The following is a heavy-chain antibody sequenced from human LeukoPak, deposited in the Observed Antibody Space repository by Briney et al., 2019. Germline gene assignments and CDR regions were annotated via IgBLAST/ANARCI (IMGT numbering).Heavy chain of an antibody. CDR1: VFTSTSYG. J-gene: IGHJ4*02. CDR2: IRYDGSNK. V-gene: IGHV3-30*02. Sequence: GGALRLSCAPSVFTSTSYGMHWVCQAPGKGLGRGAFIRYDGSNKYSAAPVKGGSTISRDNSKNTLYLQMNSLRAEDTAVYYCARKTDSGGQGDYWGPGTLVTVSS. D-gene: IGHD3-22*01. CDR3: ARKTDSGGQGDY.